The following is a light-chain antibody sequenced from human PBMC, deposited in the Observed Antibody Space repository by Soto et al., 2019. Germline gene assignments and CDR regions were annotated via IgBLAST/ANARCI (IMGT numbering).Light chain of an antibody. J-gene: IGKJ2*01. CDR3: QQYHNWPPQYT. CDR2: GAS. CDR1: QTVSSN. V-gene: IGKV3-15*01. Sequence: EIVLTQSPATLSLSPGERATLSCRASQTVSSNLAWYQQKPGQAPRLLIHGASTRATGVPARFSGSGSGTEFTLTISSLQSEDFAVYYCQQYHNWPPQYTFGQGTKLQI.